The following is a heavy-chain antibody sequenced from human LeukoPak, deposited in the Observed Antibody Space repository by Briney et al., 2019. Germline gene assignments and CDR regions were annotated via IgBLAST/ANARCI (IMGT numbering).Heavy chain of an antibody. V-gene: IGHV3-7*01. CDR1: GFNFSSYW. CDR2: IKQDGSER. D-gene: IGHD1-26*01. Sequence: QPGGSLRLSCAASGFNFSSYWMTWVRQAPGKGLEWVANIKQDGSERYYVDSVKGRFAISRDNAKNSLYLQMNSLRAEDTAVYYCARGSGSYDQNDAFDIWGQGTMVTVSS. CDR3: ARGSGSYDQNDAFDI. J-gene: IGHJ3*02.